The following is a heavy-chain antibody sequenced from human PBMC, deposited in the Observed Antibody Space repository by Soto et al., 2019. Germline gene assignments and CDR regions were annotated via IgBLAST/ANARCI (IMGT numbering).Heavy chain of an antibody. CDR3: ARDLRFLEWLPLYYFDY. V-gene: IGHV1-2*02. CDR2: INPNSGGT. Sequence: ASVKVSCEASGYTFTGYYMHWVRQAPGQGLEWMGWINPNSGGTNYAQKFQGRVTMTRDTSISTAYMELSRLRSDDTAVYCCARDLRFLEWLPLYYFDYWGQGTLVTVSS. J-gene: IGHJ4*02. D-gene: IGHD3-3*01. CDR1: GYTFTGYY.